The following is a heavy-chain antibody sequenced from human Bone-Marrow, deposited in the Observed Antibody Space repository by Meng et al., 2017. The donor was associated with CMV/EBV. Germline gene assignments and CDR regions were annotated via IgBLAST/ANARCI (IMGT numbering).Heavy chain of an antibody. D-gene: IGHD3-3*01. J-gene: IGHJ4*02. Sequence: GGSLRLSCAASGFTFSSYEMNWVRQAPGKGLEWVSYISSSGSTIYYADSVKGRFTISRDNAKNSLYLQMNSLRAGDTAVYYCARGRDDFWSGYSGYWGQGTLVTVSS. CDR3: ARGRDDFWSGYSGY. CDR1: GFTFSSYE. CDR2: ISSSGSTI. V-gene: IGHV3-48*03.